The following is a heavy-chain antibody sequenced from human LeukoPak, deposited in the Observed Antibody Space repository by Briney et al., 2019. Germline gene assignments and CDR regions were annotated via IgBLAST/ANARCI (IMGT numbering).Heavy chain of an antibody. J-gene: IGHJ1*01. Sequence: SETLSLTCAVSGGSFSGYYWTWIRQPPGKGLEWIGEINHSGSTNYNPSLKSRVTISVDTSKNQFSLKLSSVTAADTAVYYCARGNVVVVVAATEYFQHWGQGTLVTVSS. CDR1: GGSFSGYY. CDR2: INHSGST. D-gene: IGHD2-15*01. CDR3: ARGNVVVVVAATEYFQH. V-gene: IGHV4-34*01.